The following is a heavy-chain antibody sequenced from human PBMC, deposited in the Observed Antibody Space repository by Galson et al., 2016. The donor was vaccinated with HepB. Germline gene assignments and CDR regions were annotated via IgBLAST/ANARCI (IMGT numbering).Heavy chain of an antibody. Sequence: PALVTPTQTLTLTCTLSGVSLSTRGVAVVWLRQTPGKALEWLGLIYWDDDKRYSPSLESRITITKDTSKNQVVLTMTNVDPVDTATYFCAHRHPRVGNDLDVWGQGTTVTVSS. CDR3: AHRHPRVGNDLDV. J-gene: IGHJ6*02. CDR2: IYWDDDK. V-gene: IGHV2-5*02. D-gene: IGHD1-26*01. CDR1: GVSLSTRGVA.